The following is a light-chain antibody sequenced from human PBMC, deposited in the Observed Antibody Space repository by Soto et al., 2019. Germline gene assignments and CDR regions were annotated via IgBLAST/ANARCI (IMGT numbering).Light chain of an antibody. CDR3: QQYGSSPWT. CDR2: GAS. Sequence: EIVLTQSPGTLSLSPGERATLSCRARQSVSSSYLAWYQQNPGQAPRLLIYGASSRATGIPDRFSGSGSGTDFTLTISRLEPEDFAVYYCQQYGSSPWTFGQGTKVDI. J-gene: IGKJ1*01. V-gene: IGKV3-20*01. CDR1: QSVSSSY.